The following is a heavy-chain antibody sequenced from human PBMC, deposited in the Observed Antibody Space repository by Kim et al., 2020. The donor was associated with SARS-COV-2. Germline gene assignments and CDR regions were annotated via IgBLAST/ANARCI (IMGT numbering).Heavy chain of an antibody. CDR3: ARDLDIVATGQAAAEH. CDR1: GFTFSDYY. J-gene: IGHJ1*01. CDR2: ISSSGSTI. V-gene: IGHV3-11*04. Sequence: GGSLRLSCAASGFTFSDYYMSWIRQAPGKGLEWVSYISSSGSTIYYADSVKGRFTISRDNAKNSLYLQMNSLRAEDTAVYYCARDLDIVATGQAAAEHWGQGTLVTVSS. D-gene: IGHD5-12*01.